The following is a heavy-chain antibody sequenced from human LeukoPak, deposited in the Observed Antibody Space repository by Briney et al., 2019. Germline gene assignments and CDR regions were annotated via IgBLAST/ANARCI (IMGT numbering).Heavy chain of an antibody. D-gene: IGHD6-19*01. Sequence: SETLSLTCTVSGGSVSSDNYYWSWIRQPPGRGLEWIGHIYYSGSTNYNPSLESRVTISVDTAKYQFSLKLSSVTAADTAVYYCARGGHSSGCYHDYWGQGTLVTVSS. CDR1: GGSVSSDNYY. CDR2: IYYSGST. V-gene: IGHV4-61*01. J-gene: IGHJ4*02. CDR3: ARGGHSSGCYHDY.